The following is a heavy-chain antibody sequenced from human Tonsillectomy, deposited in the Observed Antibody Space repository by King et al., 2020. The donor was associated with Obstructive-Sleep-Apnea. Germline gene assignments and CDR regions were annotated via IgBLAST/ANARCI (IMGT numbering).Heavy chain of an antibody. D-gene: IGHD3-10*01. CDR1: GGSISSGDYY. Sequence: VQLQESGPGLVKPSQTLSLTCTVSGGSISSGDYYWSWIRQHPGKGLEWIGYIYYSGSTNYNPSLKSRVTISVDTSKNQFALKLSSVTAADTAVYYCARAPLVRGIIRSFDPSGQGTLVTVSS. CDR2: IYYSGST. J-gene: IGHJ5*02. CDR3: ARAPLVRGIIRSFDP. V-gene: IGHV4-31*03.